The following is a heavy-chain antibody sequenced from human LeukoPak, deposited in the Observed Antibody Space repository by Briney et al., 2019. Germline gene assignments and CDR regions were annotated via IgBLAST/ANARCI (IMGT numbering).Heavy chain of an antibody. CDR3: ARGGDYRFDY. CDR2: IHHSGST. J-gene: IGHJ4*02. CDR1: GGSISSGSW. D-gene: IGHD4-17*01. V-gene: IGHV4-4*02. Sequence: SETLSLTCAVSGGSISSGSWWGWIRQPPGKGLEWIGEIHHSGSTNYNPSLKSRVTLSVDKSKNQLSLRLTSVTAADTAVYYCARGGDYRFDYWGQGTLVTVSS.